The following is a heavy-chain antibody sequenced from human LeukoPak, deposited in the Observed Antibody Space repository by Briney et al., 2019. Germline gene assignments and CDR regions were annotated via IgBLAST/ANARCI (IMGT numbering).Heavy chain of an antibody. CDR1: GYTLTDLS. D-gene: IGHD3-16*01. CDR2: FDPEDGET. V-gene: IGHV1-24*01. J-gene: IGHJ6*02. CDR3: ATLSYVWEPRNYYYYGMDV. Sequence: ASVKVSCKVSGYTLTDLSMHWVRQAPGKGLEWMGGFDPEDGETIYAQTFQGRVTMTEDTSTDTAYMELRSLRSEDTAVYYCATLSYVWEPRNYYYYGMDVWGQGTTVTVSS.